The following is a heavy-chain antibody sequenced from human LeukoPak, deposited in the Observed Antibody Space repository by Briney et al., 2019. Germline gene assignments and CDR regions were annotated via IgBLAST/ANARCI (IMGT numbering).Heavy chain of an antibody. CDR1: GFTFSSYG. V-gene: IGHV3-30*18. CDR2: ISYDGSNK. J-gene: IGHJ3*02. Sequence: PGGSLILSCAASGFTFSSYGMHWVRQAPGKGLEWVAVISYDGSNKYYADSVKGRFTISRDNSKNTLYLQMNSLRAEDTAVYYCAKAESGWETDGFDIWGQGTMVTVSS. CDR3: AKAESGWETDGFDI. D-gene: IGHD6-19*01.